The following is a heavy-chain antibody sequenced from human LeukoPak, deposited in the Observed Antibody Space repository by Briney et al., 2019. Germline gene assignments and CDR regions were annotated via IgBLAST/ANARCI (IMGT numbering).Heavy chain of an antibody. CDR2: ISGSGSST. Sequence: GGSLRLSCAASGFTFSSYAMSWGRQAPGKGLEWVSAISGSGSSTYYTDSVKGRFTISGDSAKNSVFLQMNSLRVEDTAVYYCARDHRYAFDNWGQGTLVTVSS. CDR1: GFTFSSYA. CDR3: ARDHRYAFDN. V-gene: IGHV3-23*01. D-gene: IGHD5-12*01. J-gene: IGHJ4*02.